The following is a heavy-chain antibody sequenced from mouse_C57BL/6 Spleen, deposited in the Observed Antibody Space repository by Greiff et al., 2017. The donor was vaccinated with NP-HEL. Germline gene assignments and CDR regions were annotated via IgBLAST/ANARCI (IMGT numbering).Heavy chain of an antibody. V-gene: IGHV5-16*01. Sequence: EVMLVESEGGLVQPGSSMKLSCTASGFTFSDYYMAWVRQVPEKGLEWVANINYDGSSTYYLDSLKSRFIISRDNAKNILYLQMSSLKSEDTATYYCAREGYSNCLAYWGQGTLVTVSA. CDR2: INYDGSST. J-gene: IGHJ3*01. D-gene: IGHD2-5*01. CDR3: AREGYSNCLAY. CDR1: GFTFSDYY.